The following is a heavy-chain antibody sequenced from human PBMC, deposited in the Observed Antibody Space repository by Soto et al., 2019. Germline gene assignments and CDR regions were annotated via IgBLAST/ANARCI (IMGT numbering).Heavy chain of an antibody. Sequence: PGGSLRLSCAASGFTFSSYSMNWVRQAPGKGLEWVSSISSSSYIYYADSVKGRFTISRDNAKNSLYLQMNSLRAEDTAVYYCARDGTHCSGGSCYYFDYWGQGTLVTVSS. CDR2: ISSSSYI. CDR3: ARDGTHCSGGSCYYFDY. D-gene: IGHD2-15*01. J-gene: IGHJ4*02. CDR1: GFTFSSYS. V-gene: IGHV3-21*01.